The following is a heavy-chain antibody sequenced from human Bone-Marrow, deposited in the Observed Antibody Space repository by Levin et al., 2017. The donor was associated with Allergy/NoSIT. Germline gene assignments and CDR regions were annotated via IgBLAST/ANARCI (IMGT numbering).Heavy chain of an antibody. CDR1: GFTFSSYG. CDR3: ARYYYGSGSYYNHSVRVHQKPIPGSLPPQPSLQGTGTCHVRILIEETAPWVWWLRRGADVGTTYGMDV. CDR2: IWYDGSNK. D-gene: IGHD3-10*01. J-gene: IGHJ6*02. V-gene: IGHV3-33*01. Sequence: GGSLRLSCAASGFTFSSYGMHWVRQAPGKGLEWVAVIWYDGSNKYYADSVKGRFTISRDNSKNTLYLQMNSLRAEDTAVYYCARYYYGSGSYYNHSVRVHQKPIPGSLPPQPSLQGTGTCHVRILIEETAPWVWWLRRGADVGTTYGMDVWGQGTTVTVSS.